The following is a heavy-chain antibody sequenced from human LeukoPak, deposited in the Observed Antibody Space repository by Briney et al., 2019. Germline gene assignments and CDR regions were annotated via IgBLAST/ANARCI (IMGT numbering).Heavy chain of an antibody. J-gene: IGHJ4*02. CDR3: ARRYSSSIDY. CDR2: TYYRSKWYN. V-gene: IGHV6-1*01. D-gene: IGHD6-13*01. Sequence: SQTLSLTCAMSGDSASRNRAGLNWIRQSPSRGLEWLGRTYYRSKWYNDYAVSVKSRITINRDTSKNQFSLQLNTVTPENTAVYYCARRYSSSIDYWGQGTLVTVSS. CDR1: GDSASRNRAG.